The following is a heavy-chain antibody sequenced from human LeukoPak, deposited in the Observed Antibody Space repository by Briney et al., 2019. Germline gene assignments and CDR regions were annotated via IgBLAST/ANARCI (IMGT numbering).Heavy chain of an antibody. CDR2: IYTSGIT. D-gene: IGHD1-26*01. Sequence: PSETLSLTCTVSGGSISSGSYYWSWIRQPAGKGLEWIGRIYTSGITNYNPSLKSRVTISVDTSKNQFSLKLSSVTAADTAMYYCARASGSYWIHDHWGQGTLVTVSS. CDR3: ARASGSYWIHDH. CDR1: GGSISSGSYY. V-gene: IGHV4-61*02. J-gene: IGHJ4*02.